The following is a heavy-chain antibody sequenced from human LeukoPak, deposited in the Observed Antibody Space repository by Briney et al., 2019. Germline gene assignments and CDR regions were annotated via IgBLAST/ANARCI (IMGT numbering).Heavy chain of an antibody. Sequence: ASVKVSCKASGYTFTDYYMHWVRQAPGQGLEWMGWINPNSGGTNYAQKFQGRVTMTRDTSISTAYMELSRLRSDDTAVYYCAGTPRIAAAGTIAFDYWGQGTLVIVSS. J-gene: IGHJ4*02. CDR3: AGTPRIAAAGTIAFDY. V-gene: IGHV1-2*02. CDR2: INPNSGGT. CDR1: GYTFTDYY. D-gene: IGHD6-13*01.